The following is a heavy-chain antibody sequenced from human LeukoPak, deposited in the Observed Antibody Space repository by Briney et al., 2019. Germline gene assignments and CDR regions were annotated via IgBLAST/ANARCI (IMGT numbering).Heavy chain of an antibody. CDR1: GGSISSYY. D-gene: IGHD3-10*01. V-gene: IGHV4-59*01. CDR2: IYYSGST. CDR3: ARESASGSGSYSLAFAI. J-gene: IGHJ3*02. Sequence: SETLSLTCTVSGGSISSYYWSWIRQPPGKGLEWIGYIYYSGSTNYNPSLKSRVTISVDTSKNQFSLKLSSVTAADTAVYYCARESASGSGSYSLAFAIWGQGTMVTVSA.